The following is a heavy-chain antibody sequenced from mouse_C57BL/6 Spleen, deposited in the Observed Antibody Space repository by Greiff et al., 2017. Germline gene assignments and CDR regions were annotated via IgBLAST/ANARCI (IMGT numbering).Heavy chain of an antibody. V-gene: IGHV7-3*01. CDR2: IRNKANGYTT. CDR1: GFTFTDYY. J-gene: IGHJ4*01. CDR3: ARLEIYDGYYAAMDY. Sequence: EVKLVESGGGLVQPGGSLSLSCAASGFTFTDYYMSWVRQPPGKALEWLGFIRNKANGYTTEYSASVKGRFTISRDNSQSILYLQMNALRAEDSATYYCARLEIYDGYYAAMDYWGQGTSVTVSS. D-gene: IGHD2-3*01.